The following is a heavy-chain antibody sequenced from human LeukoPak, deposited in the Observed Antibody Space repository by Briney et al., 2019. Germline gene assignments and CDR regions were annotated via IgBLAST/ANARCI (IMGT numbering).Heavy chain of an antibody. CDR3: ARVVGFGDYPFDY. D-gene: IGHD4-17*01. J-gene: IGHJ4*02. CDR1: GGSFSGYY. CDR2: INHSGST. Sequence: PSETLSLTCAVYGGSFSGYYWSWIRQPPGKGLEWIGEINHSGSTNYNPSLKSRVTISVDTSKNQFSLKLSSVTAADTAMYYCARVVGFGDYPFDYWGQGTLVTVSS. V-gene: IGHV4-34*01.